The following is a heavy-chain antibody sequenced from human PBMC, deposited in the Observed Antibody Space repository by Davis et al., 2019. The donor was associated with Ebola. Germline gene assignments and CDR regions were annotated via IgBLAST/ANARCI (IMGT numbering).Heavy chain of an antibody. V-gene: IGHV3-30-3*02. D-gene: IGHD4-17*01. Sequence: GGSLRLSCAASGFTFSSYAMHWVRQAPGKGLEWVAVISYEGSNKYYADSVKGRFTISRDYSKNTLYVQLNSLTEEDTAVYYCAKDRSLMTTASTPLDYWGQGALVTVSS. CDR2: ISYEGSNK. CDR1: GFTFSSYA. CDR3: AKDRSLMTTASTPLDY. J-gene: IGHJ4*02.